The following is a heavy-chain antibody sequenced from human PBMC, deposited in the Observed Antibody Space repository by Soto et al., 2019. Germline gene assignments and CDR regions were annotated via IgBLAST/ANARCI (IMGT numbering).Heavy chain of an antibody. V-gene: IGHV3-33*06. J-gene: IGHJ4*02. CDR2: ILFDGSDK. CDR3: VKDKPSLDY. CDR1: GFAFSTYS. Sequence: RGSLRLSCAASGFAFSTYSMHWVRQAPGKGLEWVAIILFDGSDKYYADSVRGRFTISRDNFKNTLYLQMNSLRAEDTAVYYCVKDKPSLDYWGQGTLVTVSS.